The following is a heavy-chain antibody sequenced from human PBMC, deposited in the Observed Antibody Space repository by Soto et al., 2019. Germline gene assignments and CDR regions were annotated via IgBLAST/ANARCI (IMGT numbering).Heavy chain of an antibody. J-gene: IGHJ5*02. CDR1: GGSISSYY. CDR3: ARVSEDIVVVPAAMGYNWFDP. D-gene: IGHD2-2*01. CDR2: IYYSGST. Sequence: QVQLQESGPGLVKPSETLSLTCTVSGGSISSYYLSWIRQPPGKGLEWIGYIYYSGSTNYNPSLKSRVTISVDTSKNQFSLKLSSVTAADTAVYYCARVSEDIVVVPAAMGYNWFDPWGQGTLVTVSS. V-gene: IGHV4-59*01.